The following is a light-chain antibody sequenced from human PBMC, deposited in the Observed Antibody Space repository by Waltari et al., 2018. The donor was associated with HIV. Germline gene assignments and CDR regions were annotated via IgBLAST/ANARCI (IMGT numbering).Light chain of an antibody. J-gene: IGKJ1*01. CDR1: QSIGNN. Sequence: DVQMTKLPACLCGCEGHRLTITCRASQSIGNNLNWYQQRAGRAPQLLISGASSLQNLVPSRFSGSRSGTDFTLTISSLQPEDFATYHCQQSYSAPRTFGQGTKVEVK. V-gene: IGKV1-39*01. CDR3: QQSYSAPRT. CDR2: GAS.